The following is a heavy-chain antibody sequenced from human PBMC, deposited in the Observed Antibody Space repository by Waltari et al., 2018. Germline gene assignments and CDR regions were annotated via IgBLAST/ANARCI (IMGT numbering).Heavy chain of an antibody. CDR2: IYAAGST. Sequence: EVQLVESGGALVHPGGSLRLSCAASGFPFGSTNMAWVRQAPGKGLEWVSIIYAAGSTYYADSVMGRFTISRDNSKNTLHLQMNSLRSEDTAIYYCATARDEETAMVYFDHWGEGSLVSVSS. J-gene: IGHJ4*02. V-gene: IGHV3-66*02. CDR1: GFPFGSTN. CDR3: ATARDEETAMVYFDH. D-gene: IGHD5-18*01.